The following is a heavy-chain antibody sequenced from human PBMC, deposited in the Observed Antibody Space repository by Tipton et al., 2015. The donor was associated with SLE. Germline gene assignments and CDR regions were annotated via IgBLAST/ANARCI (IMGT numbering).Heavy chain of an antibody. D-gene: IGHD6-13*01. CDR3: ARVVYSFSDAFDI. Sequence: TLSLTCAVYGGSFSSYYWSWIRQPAGKGLEWIGRIYASGSTECNPSLKSRVTISVDPSKNQFSLRLTSLTAADTAVYYCARVVYSFSDAFDIWGQGTLVTVSS. V-gene: IGHV4-59*10. J-gene: IGHJ3*02. CDR2: IYASGST. CDR1: GGSFSSYY.